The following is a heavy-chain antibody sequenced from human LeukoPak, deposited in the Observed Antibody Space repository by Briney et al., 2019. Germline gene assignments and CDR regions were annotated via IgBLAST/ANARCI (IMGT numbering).Heavy chain of an antibody. Sequence: GGSLRLSCAASGFTFSNYGMSWVRQAPGKGLEWVSAISGSGGSTYYAHSVKGRFTISRDNSKNTLYLQMNSLRAEDTAVYYCAKDPYSSSGYFDYWGQGTLVTVSS. J-gene: IGHJ4*02. D-gene: IGHD6-6*01. V-gene: IGHV3-23*01. CDR2: ISGSGGST. CDR1: GFTFSNYG. CDR3: AKDPYSSSGYFDY.